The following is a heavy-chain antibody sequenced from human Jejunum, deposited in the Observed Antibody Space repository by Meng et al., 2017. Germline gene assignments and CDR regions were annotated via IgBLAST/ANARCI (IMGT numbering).Heavy chain of an antibody. CDR1: AVSFSNSY. J-gene: IGHJ3*02. V-gene: IGHV4-59*01. CDR3: AREEGDHYGPGSYANAFHI. D-gene: IGHD3-10*01. CDR2: IYYSGST. Sequence: SETLSPTCSVSAVSFSNSYWTWIRQAPGKGLEWIGFIYYSGSTDYNPSLKSRVSIPLDKSKNQFSLKLRSVTAADTAIYYCAREEGDHYGPGSYANAFHIWGQGTKVTVSS.